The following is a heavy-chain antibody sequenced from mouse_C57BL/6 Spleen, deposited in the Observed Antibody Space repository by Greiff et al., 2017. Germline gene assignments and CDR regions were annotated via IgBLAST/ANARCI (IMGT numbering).Heavy chain of an antibody. Sequence: VQLQQPGAELVKPGASVKLSCTASGFNIKDYYMHWVKQRTEQGLEWIGRIDPEGGETKYATKFQGKATMTADTSSNTAYLQLSSLTSEDTAVYYGARGLPHYYAMDDWGQGTSVTVSS. D-gene: IGHD2-2*01. V-gene: IGHV14-2*01. CDR2: IDPEGGET. J-gene: IGHJ4*01. CDR3: ARGLPHYYAMDD. CDR1: GFNIKDYY.